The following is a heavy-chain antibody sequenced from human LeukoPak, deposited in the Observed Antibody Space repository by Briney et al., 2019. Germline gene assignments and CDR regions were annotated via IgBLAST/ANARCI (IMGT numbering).Heavy chain of an antibody. CDR2: IYDSGST. CDR3: ARHDPPYSSGGGYFQH. V-gene: IGHV4-59*08. J-gene: IGHJ1*01. D-gene: IGHD6-19*01. CDR1: GGSISGYY. Sequence: SETLSLTCTVSGGSISGYYWSWFRQPPGKGLEWIGYIYDSGSTNYNPSLKSRVTISLDTPKSQFSLKLTSVTAADTAVYYCARHDPPYSSGGGYFQHGGQGTLVTVSS.